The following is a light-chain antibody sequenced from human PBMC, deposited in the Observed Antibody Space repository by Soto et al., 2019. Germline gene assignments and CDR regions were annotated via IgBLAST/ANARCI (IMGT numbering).Light chain of an antibody. CDR3: QKYNKWTQT. CDR1: QSVSSN. J-gene: IGKJ1*01. Sequence: EIVMTQSPATLSVSPRERATLSGTASQSVSSNVALLQQKPGQAPRLLIYGPSTRDTGISARFSGRGYRKEFTLTISSLQSGDFAVYHCQKYNKWTQTFGQGTKV. CDR2: GPS. V-gene: IGKV3-15*01.